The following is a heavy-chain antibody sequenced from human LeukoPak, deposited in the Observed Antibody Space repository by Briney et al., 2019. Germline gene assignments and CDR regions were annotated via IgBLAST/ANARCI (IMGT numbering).Heavy chain of an antibody. Sequence: GGSLRLSCAASGFTFSSYWMSWVRQAPGKGLEWVANIKQDGSEKYYVDSVKGRVTISRDNAKNSLYLQMNSLRAEDTAVYYCARDLSFYGSSGSFDYWGQGTLVTVSS. CDR3: ARDLSFYGSSGSFDY. V-gene: IGHV3-7*01. J-gene: IGHJ4*02. CDR1: GFTFSSYW. D-gene: IGHD3-22*01. CDR2: IKQDGSEK.